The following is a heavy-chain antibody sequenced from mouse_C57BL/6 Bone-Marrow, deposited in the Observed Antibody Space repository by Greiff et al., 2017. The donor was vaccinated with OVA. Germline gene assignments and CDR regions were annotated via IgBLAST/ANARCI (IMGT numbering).Heavy chain of an antibody. V-gene: IGHV5-4*01. CDR1: GFTFSSYA. Sequence: EVKLVESGGGLVKPGGSLKLSCAASGFTFSSYAMSWVRQTPEKRLEWVATISDGGSYTYYPDNVKGRFTISRDNAKNNLYLQMSHLKSEDTARYYCAREYDSSGSFAYWGQGTLGTVSA. CDR2: ISDGGSYT. CDR3: AREYDSSGSFAY. J-gene: IGHJ3*01. D-gene: IGHD3-2*02.